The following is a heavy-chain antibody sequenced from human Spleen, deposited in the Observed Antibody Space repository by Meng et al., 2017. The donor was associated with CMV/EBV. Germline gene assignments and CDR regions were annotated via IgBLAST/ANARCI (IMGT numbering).Heavy chain of an antibody. J-gene: IGHJ5*02. Sequence: SETLSLTCTVSGGSISSGAYYWSWIRQHPGKGLEWIGYTYYIGSTYYNPSLKSRVTISVDTSKNQFSLELSSVTAADTAVYYCVRSGYCSSTDCYEGYNWFDPWGQGTLVTVSS. V-gene: IGHV4-31*03. CDR1: GGSISSGAYY. CDR3: VRSGYCSSTDCYEGYNWFDP. CDR2: TYYIGST. D-gene: IGHD2-2*03.